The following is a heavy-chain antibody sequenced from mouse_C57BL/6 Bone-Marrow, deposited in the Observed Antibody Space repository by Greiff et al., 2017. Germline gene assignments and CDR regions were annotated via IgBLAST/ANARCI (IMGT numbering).Heavy chain of an antibody. CDR1: GFTIKDDY. J-gene: IGHJ4*01. Sequence: VQLQQSGAELVRPGASVKLSCTASGFTIKDDYMHWVKQRPEQGLEWIGWIDPENGDTEYASKFKGKATITADTSYNTAYLQLSSLTSADTAVYYGTPPGLDYWGQGTSVTVSS. CDR3: TPPGLDY. CDR2: IDPENGDT. V-gene: IGHV14-4*01.